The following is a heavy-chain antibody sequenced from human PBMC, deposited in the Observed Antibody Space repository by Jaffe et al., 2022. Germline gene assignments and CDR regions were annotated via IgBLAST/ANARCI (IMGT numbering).Heavy chain of an antibody. V-gene: IGHV4-59*01. CDR1: GGSISSYY. CDR3: ARATYYYDSSGYYDYDFDY. D-gene: IGHD3-22*01. Sequence: QVQLQESGPGLVKPSETLSLTCTVSGGSISSYYWSWIRQPPGKGLEWIGYIYYSGSTNYNPSLKSRVTISVDTSKNQFSLKLSSVTAADTAVYYCARATYYYDSSGYYDYDFDYWGQGTLVTVSS. CDR2: IYYSGST. J-gene: IGHJ4*02.